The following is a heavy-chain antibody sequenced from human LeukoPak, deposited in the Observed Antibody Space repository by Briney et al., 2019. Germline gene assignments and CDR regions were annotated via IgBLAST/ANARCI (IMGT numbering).Heavy chain of an antibody. CDR3: ARVEYSSSPVFDY. D-gene: IGHD6-6*01. CDR2: ISSSSSYI. J-gene: IGHJ4*02. Sequence: KPGGSLRLSCAASGFTFSSYSMNWVRQAPGKGLEWDSSISSSSSYIYYADSVKGRFTISRDNAKNSLYLQMNSLRAEDTAVYYCARVEYSSSPVFDYWGQGTLVTVSS. CDR1: GFTFSSYS. V-gene: IGHV3-21*01.